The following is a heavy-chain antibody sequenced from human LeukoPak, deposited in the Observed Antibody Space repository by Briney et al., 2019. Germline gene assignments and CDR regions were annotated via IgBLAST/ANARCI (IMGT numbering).Heavy chain of an antibody. D-gene: IGHD2-8*01. V-gene: IGHV4-34*01. CDR1: GGSFSGYY. Sequence: KPSETLSLTCAVYGGSFSGYYWSWIRQPPGKGLEWIGEINHSGSTNYNPSLKSRVTISVDTSKNQFSLKLSSVTAADTAVYYCASSPLLYQNWFDPWGQGTLVTVSS. CDR2: INHSGST. J-gene: IGHJ5*02. CDR3: ASSPLLYQNWFDP.